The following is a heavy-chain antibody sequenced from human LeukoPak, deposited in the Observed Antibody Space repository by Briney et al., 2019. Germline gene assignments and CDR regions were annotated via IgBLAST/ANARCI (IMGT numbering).Heavy chain of an antibody. CDR1: GNTLIQLS. D-gene: IGHD6-13*01. J-gene: IGHJ6*03. CDR2: FDPERGEA. Sequence: GASVKVSCKLSGNTLIQLSMHWVRQAPGKGLEWVGGFDPERGEAVYAQKFQGRLTMTEDRSTDTGYIQLSRLTSEDTAVYFCATVFQQRGYYYMDVWGKGTTVIVSS. V-gene: IGHV1-24*01. CDR3: ATVFQQRGYYYMDV.